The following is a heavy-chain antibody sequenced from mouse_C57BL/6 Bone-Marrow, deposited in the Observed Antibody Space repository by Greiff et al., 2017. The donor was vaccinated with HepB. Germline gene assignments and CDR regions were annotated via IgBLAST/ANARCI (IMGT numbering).Heavy chain of an antibody. Sequence: QVQLQQPGAELVKPGASVKMSCKASGYTFTSYWITWVKQRPGQGLEWIGEIDPSDSYTNYNQKFKGKSTLTVDKSSSTAYMQLSSLTSEDSAVYYCARERFPYAMDYWGQGTSVTVSS. CDR2: IDPSDSYT. CDR3: ARERFPYAMDY. J-gene: IGHJ4*01. CDR1: GYTFTSYW. V-gene: IGHV1-69*01.